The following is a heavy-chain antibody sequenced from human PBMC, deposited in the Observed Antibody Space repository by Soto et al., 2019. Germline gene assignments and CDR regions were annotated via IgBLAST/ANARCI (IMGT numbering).Heavy chain of an antibody. Sequence: QITLKESGPTLVKPTETLTLTCTFSGFSLTTSGVGVGWIRQPPGKALEWLAVVYWDDDKRYSPSLRSRLTTTREPPKNQVVLTMTNGDPVDTATNYFAHGQPGYSSGWNGGYFDYWGRGTLVAVSS. J-gene: IGHJ4*02. D-gene: IGHD6-19*01. CDR1: GFSLTTSGVG. V-gene: IGHV2-5*02. CDR3: AHGQPGYSSGWNGGYFDY. CDR2: VYWDDDK.